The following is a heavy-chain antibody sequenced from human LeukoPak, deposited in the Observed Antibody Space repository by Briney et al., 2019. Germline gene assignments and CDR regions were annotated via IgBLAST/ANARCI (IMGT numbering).Heavy chain of an antibody. CDR1: GLTFTDFW. D-gene: IGHD2-2*01. CDR3: SGRDSSRSPRAY. J-gene: IGHJ4*02. V-gene: IGHV3-7*01. CDR2: IKPDGNEK. Sequence: PGGSLRLSCAASGLTFTDFWMNWVRLAPGRGLEWLANIKPDGNEKYYVDSVKGRFAISRDNAKNEVSLEMNSLRAEDTGVYYCSGRDSSRSPRAYWGQGTLVSVSS.